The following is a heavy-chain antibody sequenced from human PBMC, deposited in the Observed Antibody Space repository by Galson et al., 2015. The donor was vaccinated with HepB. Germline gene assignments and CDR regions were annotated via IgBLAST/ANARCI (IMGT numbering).Heavy chain of an antibody. CDR1: GFTFSSYA. V-gene: IGHV3-23*01. CDR2: ISGSGGTT. D-gene: IGHD3-22*01. J-gene: IGHJ4*02. Sequence: SLRLSCAASGFTFSSYAMSWVRQAPGKGLEWVSAISGSGGTTYYADSVKGRFTISRDNSENTLFLQMNTLRAEDTAVYYCAKDRQYYYDSSGYYGLDCWGQGTLATVSS. CDR3: AKDRQYYYDSSGYYGLDC.